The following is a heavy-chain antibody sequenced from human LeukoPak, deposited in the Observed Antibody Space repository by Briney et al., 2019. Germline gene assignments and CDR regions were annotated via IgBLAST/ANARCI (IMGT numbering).Heavy chain of an antibody. CDR1: GFTFGDYS. CDR3: ARGDYGLTTYFDY. Sequence: GGSLRLSCTASGFTFGDYSMNWVRQAPGKGLEWVANIHQHGSEKYYVDSVKGRFTISRDNAKNSLYLQMNSLRAEDTAVYYCARGDYGLTTYFDYWGQGTLVTVSS. V-gene: IGHV3-7*01. CDR2: IHQHGSEK. J-gene: IGHJ4*02. D-gene: IGHD3-16*01.